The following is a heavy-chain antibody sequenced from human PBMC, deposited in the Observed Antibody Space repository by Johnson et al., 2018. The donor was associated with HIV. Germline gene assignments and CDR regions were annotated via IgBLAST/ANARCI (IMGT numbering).Heavy chain of an antibody. V-gene: IGHV3-30-3*01. CDR2: ISYDGSNK. D-gene: IGHD1-26*01. J-gene: IGHJ3*02. CDR1: GFTFSHAW. Sequence: QVQLVESGGGVVQPGGSLRLSCAASGFTFSHAWMTWVRQAPGKGLEWVAVISYDGSNKYYADSVKGRFTISRDNSKNTLYLQMNSLRAEDTAVYYCARDHGIVYADAFDIWGQGTMVTVSS. CDR3: ARDHGIVYADAFDI.